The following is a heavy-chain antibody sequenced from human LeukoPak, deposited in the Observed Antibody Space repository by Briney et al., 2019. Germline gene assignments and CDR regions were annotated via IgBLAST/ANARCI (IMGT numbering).Heavy chain of an antibody. CDR3: ARENGRDLLDAFDI. D-gene: IGHD1-1*01. CDR2: INAGNGNT. J-gene: IGHJ3*02. CDR1: GYTFTSYA. V-gene: IGHV1-3*03. Sequence: GASVKVSCKASGYTFTSYAMHWVRQAPGQRLEWMGWINAGNGNTKYSQEFQGRVTITRDTSASTAYMELSSLRSEDMAVYYCARENGRDLLDAFDIWGQGTMVTVSS.